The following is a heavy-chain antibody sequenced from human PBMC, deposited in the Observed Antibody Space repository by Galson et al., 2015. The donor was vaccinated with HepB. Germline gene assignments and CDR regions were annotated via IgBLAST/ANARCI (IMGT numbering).Heavy chain of an antibody. Sequence: SVKVSCKASGYTFTSYDINWVRQATGQGLEWMGWMNPNSGNTGYAQKFQGRVTMTRNTSISTAYMELSSLRSEDTAVYYCARADIVVVPAAIGDYMDVWGKGTTVTVSS. J-gene: IGHJ6*03. CDR3: ARADIVVVPAAIGDYMDV. CDR1: GYTFTSYD. V-gene: IGHV1-8*01. D-gene: IGHD2-2*01. CDR2: MNPNSGNT.